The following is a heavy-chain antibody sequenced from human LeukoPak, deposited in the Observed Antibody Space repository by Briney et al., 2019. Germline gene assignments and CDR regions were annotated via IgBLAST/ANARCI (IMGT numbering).Heavy chain of an antibody. V-gene: IGHV3-15*01. CDR3: TTEYSYGLGAYHFDY. CDR2: IKSKTDGGTT. Sequence: GGSLRLSCAASGFTFSNAWMSWVRQAPGKGLEWVGRIKSKTDGGTTDYAAPVKGRFTTSRDDSKNTLYLQMNSLKTEDTAVYYCTTEYSYGLGAYHFDYWGQGTLVTVSS. D-gene: IGHD5-18*01. CDR1: GFTFSNAW. J-gene: IGHJ4*02.